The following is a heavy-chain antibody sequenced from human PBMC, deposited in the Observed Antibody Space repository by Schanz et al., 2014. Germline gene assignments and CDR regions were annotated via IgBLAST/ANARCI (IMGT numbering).Heavy chain of an antibody. Sequence: VQLVESGGGVVQPGGSLRLSCAASGFTFTTHSMTWVRQAPGKGLEWVSGISGSGGSTYYADSVKGRFTISRDNSENTLYLQMNSLSADDTAVFYCAKGMGYCSGGTCYDYYYYGLDVWGQGTTVTVSS. J-gene: IGHJ6*02. CDR3: AKGMGYCSGGTCYDYYYYGLDV. D-gene: IGHD2-15*01. CDR2: ISGSGGST. V-gene: IGHV3-23*04. CDR1: GFTFTTHS.